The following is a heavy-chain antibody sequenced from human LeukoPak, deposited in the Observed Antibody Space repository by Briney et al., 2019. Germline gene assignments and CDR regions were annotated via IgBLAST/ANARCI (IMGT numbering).Heavy chain of an antibody. V-gene: IGHV3-48*01. CDR2: ISSSGSTI. D-gene: IGHD5-18*01. CDR3: AKAESPWIQLSLYDY. J-gene: IGHJ4*02. CDR1: GFTFSSYS. Sequence: GGSLRLSCAASGFTFSSYSMNWVRQAPGKGLEWVSYISSSGSTIYYADSVKGRFTISRDNSKNTLYLQMNSLRAEDTAVYYCAKAESPWIQLSLYDYWGQGTLVTVSS.